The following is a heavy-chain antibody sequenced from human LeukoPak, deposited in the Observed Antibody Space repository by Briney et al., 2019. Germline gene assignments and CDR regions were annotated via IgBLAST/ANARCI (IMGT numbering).Heavy chain of an antibody. D-gene: IGHD3-22*01. Sequence: PGGSLRLSCAASGFTFSSYGMHWVRQAPGKGLEWVAVISYDGSNKYYADSVKGRFTISRDNSKNTLYLQMNSLRAEDTAVYYCAKDARYYDSQIDYWGQGTLVTVSS. J-gene: IGHJ4*02. CDR3: AKDARYYDSQIDY. CDR1: GFTFSSYG. V-gene: IGHV3-30*18. CDR2: ISYDGSNK.